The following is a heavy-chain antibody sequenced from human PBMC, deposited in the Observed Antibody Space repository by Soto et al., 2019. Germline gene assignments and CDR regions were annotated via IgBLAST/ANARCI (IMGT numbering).Heavy chain of an antibody. CDR3: ARVVPMWGVVMLPPFDKYG. J-gene: IGHJ6*02. D-gene: IGHD3-3*01. Sequence: SATLPLTCAVSGDSIISSNWWSRVRQPPGQGLEWIGEIHHSGSTNHNPSLKSRGTISIDKARNHFSLILSSVTAADTAVYYCARVVPMWGVVMLPPFDKYGCGHGPRVTVSS. CDR2: IHHSGST. V-gene: IGHV4-4*02. CDR1: GDSIISSNW.